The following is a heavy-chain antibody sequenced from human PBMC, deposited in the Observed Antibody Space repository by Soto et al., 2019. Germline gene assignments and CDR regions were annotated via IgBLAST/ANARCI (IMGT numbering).Heavy chain of an antibody. CDR2: ISYSGYTK. J-gene: IGHJ4*02. CDR1: GFTFNNYA. D-gene: IGHD1-26*01. CDR3: WGWEEHFY. V-gene: IGHV3-30*04. Sequence: GGSLRLSCGASGFTFNNYAMHWVRQAPGKGLEWVTVISYSGYTKYYADSVKGRFTISRDNSKNSLYLQMNSLRVEDTALYYCWGWEEHFYWGQGTLVTVSA.